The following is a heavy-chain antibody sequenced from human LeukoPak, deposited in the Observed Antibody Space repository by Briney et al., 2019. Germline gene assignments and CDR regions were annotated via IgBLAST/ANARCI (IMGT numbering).Heavy chain of an antibody. CDR2: INPNSGDT. CDR1: GYIFTGYY. Sequence: ASVKVSCKASGYIFTGYYMHWVRQAPGQGLEWMGWINPNSGDTNYAQKFQGGVTMTRDTSISTAYMELGRLRSDDTAVYYCARVRYRLAETYIDYWGQGTLVTVSS. J-gene: IGHJ4*02. V-gene: IGHV1-2*02. D-gene: IGHD3-16*01. CDR3: ARVRYRLAETYIDY.